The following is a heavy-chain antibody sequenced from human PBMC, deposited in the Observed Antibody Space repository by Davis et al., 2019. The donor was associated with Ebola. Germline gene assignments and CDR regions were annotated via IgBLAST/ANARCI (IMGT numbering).Heavy chain of an antibody. CDR2: SNPSGGST. CDR3: ARNRYASGGMDV. V-gene: IGHV1-46*01. D-gene: IGHD3-16*02. J-gene: IGHJ6*02. CDR1: AYTFTSYY. Sequence: ASLKVSCKASAYTFTSYYMHWVRQAPGQGLEWMGISNPSGGSTSYAQKFQGRVTMTRDTSTSTVYMELSSLRSEDTAVYYCARNRYASGGMDVWGQGTTVTVSS.